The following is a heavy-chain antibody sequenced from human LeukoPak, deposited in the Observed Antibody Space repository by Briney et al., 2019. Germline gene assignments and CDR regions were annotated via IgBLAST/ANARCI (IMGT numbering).Heavy chain of an antibody. D-gene: IGHD1-26*01. V-gene: IGHV3-48*01. CDR2: ISSSSTTT. CDR1: GFTFSSYS. CDR3: ARDGGDYDDY. Sequence: GGSLRLSCAASGFTFSSYSMNWVRQAPGKGLEWVSYISSSSTTTYYADSVKGRFTISRDNARNSLYLQMNSLRAEDTAVYYCARDGGDYDDYWGQGTLVTVSS. J-gene: IGHJ4*02.